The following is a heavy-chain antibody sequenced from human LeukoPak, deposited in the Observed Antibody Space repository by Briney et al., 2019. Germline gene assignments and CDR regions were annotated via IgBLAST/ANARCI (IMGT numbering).Heavy chain of an antibody. D-gene: IGHD3-22*01. Sequence: SETLSLTCTVSGGSISSYYWGWIRQPPGKGLEWIGSFYYSGSTYYNPSLKSRVTISVDTSKNQFSLKLSSVTAADTAVYYCARSSSHYYDSRTTNRFDPWGQGTLVTVSS. J-gene: IGHJ5*02. V-gene: IGHV4-39*01. CDR3: ARSSSHYYDSRTTNRFDP. CDR1: GGSISSYY. CDR2: FYYSGST.